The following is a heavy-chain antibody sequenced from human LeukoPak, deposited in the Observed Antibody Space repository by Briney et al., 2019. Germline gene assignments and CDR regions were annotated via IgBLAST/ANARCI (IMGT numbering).Heavy chain of an antibody. V-gene: IGHV3-7*03. J-gene: IGHJ6*02. CDR3: ARGGGLDV. D-gene: IGHD3-16*01. CDR1: GFTFSSSA. CDR2: INHNGNVN. Sequence: PGGSLRLSCAVSGFTFSSSAMSWVRQAPGKGLEWVASINHNGNVNYYVDSVKGRFTISRDNAKNSLYLQMSNLRAEDTAVYFCARGGGLDVWGQGATVTVSS.